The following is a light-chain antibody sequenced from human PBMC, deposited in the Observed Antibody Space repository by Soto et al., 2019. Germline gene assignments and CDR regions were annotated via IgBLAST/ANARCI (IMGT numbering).Light chain of an antibody. J-gene: IGKJ1*01. Sequence: DIQLTQSPSTLSASVGDIVTITCRASRSISSWLAWYQQKPGKAPKFLIYKTSNLESGVPSRFSGSGSGTEFTLTISSLQPDDFATYYCQYYNNYCWTFGQGTKVEIK. CDR1: RSISSW. CDR3: QYYNNYCWT. V-gene: IGKV1-5*03. CDR2: KTS.